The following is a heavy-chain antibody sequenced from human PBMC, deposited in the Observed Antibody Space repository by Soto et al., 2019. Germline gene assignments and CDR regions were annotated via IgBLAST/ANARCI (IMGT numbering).Heavy chain of an antibody. CDR2: ISGSGDNT. CDR1: GFTFSSYA. V-gene: IGHV3-23*01. Sequence: EVQLLESGGGLVQPGGSLRLSCAASGFTFSSYAMNWVRQAPGRGLEWVSGISGSGDNTYYGDSVKGRFTISRDNSKNTLYLQMNSLRAEDTAVYYCAKGDWRGYYTSYWYFDLWGRGTLVTVSS. D-gene: IGHD3-3*01. CDR3: AKGDWRGYYTSYWYFDL. J-gene: IGHJ2*01.